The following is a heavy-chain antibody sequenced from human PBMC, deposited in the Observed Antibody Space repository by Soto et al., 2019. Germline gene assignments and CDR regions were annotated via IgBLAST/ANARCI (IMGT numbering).Heavy chain of an antibody. V-gene: IGHV3-23*01. J-gene: IGHJ3*02. CDR2: ISGSGDST. D-gene: IGHD2-15*01. Sequence: PGESLKISCAASGSTFSSYAMSWVRQAPGKGLEWVSVISGSGDSTYYADSVKGRFTISRDNSKNTLYLQMNSLRAEDTAVYYCARELGYCSGGSCYMEGAFDIWGQGTMVTVSS. CDR1: GSTFSSYA. CDR3: ARELGYCSGGSCYMEGAFDI.